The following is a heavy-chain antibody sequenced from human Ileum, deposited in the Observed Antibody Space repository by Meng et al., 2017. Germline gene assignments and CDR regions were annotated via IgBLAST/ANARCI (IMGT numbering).Heavy chain of an antibody. CDR2: INPKSGAT. D-gene: IGHD3-3*02. Sequence: QVQLVQSGAEAKKPGASLKVSCKASGYTFTDYFVHWVRQAPGQGLEWMGRINPKSGATAYAQKFQGRVTVTSDTSISTAYLDLISLTSDDTALYYCVRSNIFGWNPRDHWVQGTLVTVSS. V-gene: IGHV1-2*06. CDR3: VRSNIFGWNPRDH. J-gene: IGHJ4*02. CDR1: GYTFTDYF.